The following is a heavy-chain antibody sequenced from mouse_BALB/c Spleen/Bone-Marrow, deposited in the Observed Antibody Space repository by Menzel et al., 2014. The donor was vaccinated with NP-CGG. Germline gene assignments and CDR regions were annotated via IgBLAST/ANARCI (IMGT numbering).Heavy chain of an antibody. CDR2: IDPANGYT. V-gene: IGHV14-3*02. CDR3: ASKKNYYAMDY. Sequence: EVQLQQSGAGLVKPGASVKLSCTASGFNIKDTYMHWVKQRPEQGLEWIGRIDPANGYTNYAPKFQGKATITADTSSNTAYLQLSSLTSEDTAVYYCASKKNYYAMDYWGQGTSVTVSS. J-gene: IGHJ4*01. CDR1: GFNIKDTY.